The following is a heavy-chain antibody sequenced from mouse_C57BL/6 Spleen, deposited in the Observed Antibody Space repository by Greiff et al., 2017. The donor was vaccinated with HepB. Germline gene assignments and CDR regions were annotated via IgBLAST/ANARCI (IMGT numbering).Heavy chain of an antibody. Sequence: VQLQQSGPELVKPGASVKISCKASGYAFSSSWMNWVKQRPGQGLEWIGRIYPGDGDTNYNGKFKGKATLTADKAASTAYMQLSSLTSEDSAVSFCASSSCGGSDACYFDVWGKGTTLTVSS. CDR2: IYPGDGDT. D-gene: IGHD1-1*02. J-gene: IGHJ1*03. V-gene: IGHV1-82*01. CDR3: ASSSCGGSDACYFDV. CDR1: GYAFSSSW.